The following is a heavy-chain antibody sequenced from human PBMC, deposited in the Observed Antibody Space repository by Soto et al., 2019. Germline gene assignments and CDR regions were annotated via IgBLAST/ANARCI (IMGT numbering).Heavy chain of an antibody. J-gene: IGHJ4*02. V-gene: IGHV1-18*01. Sequence: GASVKVSCKASGYTFTSYGISWVRQAPGQGLEWMGWISAYNGNTNYAQKLQGRVTMTTDTSTSTAYMELRSLRSDDTAVYYCARERFEQWLIRRHFDYWGQGTLVTVSS. CDR2: ISAYNGNT. CDR3: ARERFEQWLIRRHFDY. D-gene: IGHD6-19*01. CDR1: GYTFTSYG.